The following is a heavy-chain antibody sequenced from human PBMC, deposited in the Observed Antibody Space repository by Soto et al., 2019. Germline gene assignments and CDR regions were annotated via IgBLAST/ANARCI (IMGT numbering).Heavy chain of an antibody. V-gene: IGHV3-49*03. CDR2: IRSKAYGGTT. CDR3: TRGGWGYKAMGHYGCDI. Sequence: GVSLRLSCTASGFTFGDYAMSWFRQAPGKGLEWVGFIRSKAYGGTTEYAASVKGRFTISRDDSKSIAYLQMNSLKSEDTSVYYCTRGGWGYKAMGHYGCDIWGQGTMVTV. J-gene: IGHJ3*02. CDR1: GFTFGDYA. D-gene: IGHD5-18*01.